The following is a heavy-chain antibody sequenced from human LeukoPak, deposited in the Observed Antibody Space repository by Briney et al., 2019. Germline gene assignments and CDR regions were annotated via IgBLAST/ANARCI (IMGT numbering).Heavy chain of an antibody. J-gene: IGHJ6*03. CDR2: ISAYNGNT. V-gene: IGHV1-18*01. D-gene: IGHD6-19*01. CDR3: ARVGYSSGWPNYYYYYMDV. Sequence: GASVKVSCKASGCTFTSYGISWVRQAPGQGLEWMGWISAYNGNTNYAQKLQGRVTMTTDTSTSTAYMELRSLRSDDTAVYYCARVGYSSGWPNYYYYYMDVWGKGTTVTVSS. CDR1: GCTFTSYG.